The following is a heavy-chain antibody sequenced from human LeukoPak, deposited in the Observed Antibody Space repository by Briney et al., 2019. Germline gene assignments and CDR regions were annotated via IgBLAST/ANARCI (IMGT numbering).Heavy chain of an antibody. V-gene: IGHV3-21*01. J-gene: IGHJ5*02. D-gene: IGHD6-19*01. CDR2: ITSSSSYI. CDR3: AREMLAAVAAQS. CDR1: GFTFSSYS. Sequence: GGSLRLSCAASGFTFSSYSMNWVRQAPGKGLEWVSSITSSSSYIYYADSVKGRFIISRDNAKNSLYLQMNSLRAEDTAVYYCAREMLAAVAAQSWGQGTLVTVSS.